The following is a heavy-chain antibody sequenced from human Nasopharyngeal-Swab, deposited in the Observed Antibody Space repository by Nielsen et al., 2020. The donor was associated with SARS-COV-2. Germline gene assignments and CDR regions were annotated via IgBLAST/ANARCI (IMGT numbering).Heavy chain of an antibody. D-gene: IGHD3-22*01. CDR3: ARGVYDSSGYLEVDAFDI. Sequence: WIRQPPGKGLEWIGYVYHSGSTYYNPSLKSRVTISVDRSKNQFSLKLSSVTAADTAVYYCARGVYDSSGYLEVDAFDIWGQATMVTVSS. CDR2: VYHSGST. J-gene: IGHJ3*02. V-gene: IGHV4-30-2*01.